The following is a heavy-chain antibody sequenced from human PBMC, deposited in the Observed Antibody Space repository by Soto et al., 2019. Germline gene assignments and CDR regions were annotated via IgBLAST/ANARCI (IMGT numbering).Heavy chain of an antibody. D-gene: IGHD3-9*01. CDR2: ISNSSSYI. CDR3: ARDPSILTGYYTPWFDP. V-gene: IGHV3-21*04. CDR1: GFTFSSYS. Sequence: GGSLRLSCAASGFTFSSYSMNWVRQAPGKGLEWVSSISNSSSYIYYADSVKGRFTISRDNAKNSLYLQMNSLRAEDTAVYYCARDPSILTGYYTPWFDPWGQGTLVTVSS. J-gene: IGHJ5*02.